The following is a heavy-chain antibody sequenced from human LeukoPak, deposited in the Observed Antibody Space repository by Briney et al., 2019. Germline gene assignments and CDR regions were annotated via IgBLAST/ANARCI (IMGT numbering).Heavy chain of an antibody. V-gene: IGHV3-48*03. CDR1: GFTLSSSE. CDR3: ARGPPYCGGDCYSNPFDAFDI. CDR2: ISRSGSTI. D-gene: IGHD2-21*02. J-gene: IGHJ3*02. Sequence: GGSLRLSCAASGFTLSSSEMNWVRQAPGKGLEWVSYISRSGSTIFYADSVKGRFTISRDNAKNSLYLQMNSLRAEDTAVYYCARGPPYCGGDCYSNPFDAFDIWGQGTMVTVSS.